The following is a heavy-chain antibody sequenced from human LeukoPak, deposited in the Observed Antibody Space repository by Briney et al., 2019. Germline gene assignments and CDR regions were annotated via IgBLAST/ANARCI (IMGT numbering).Heavy chain of an antibody. CDR1: GGSISSYY. Sequence: SETLSLICTVSGGSISSYYWSWIRQPPGKGLEWIGYIYYSGSTNYNPSLKSRVTISVDTSKNQFSLKLSSVTAADTAVYYCARGRSYSYGMDVWGQGTTVTVSS. J-gene: IGHJ6*02. CDR2: IYYSGST. V-gene: IGHV4-59*01. CDR3: ARGRSYSYGMDV.